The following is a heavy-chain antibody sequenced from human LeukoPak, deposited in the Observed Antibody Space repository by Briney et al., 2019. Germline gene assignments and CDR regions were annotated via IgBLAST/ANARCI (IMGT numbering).Heavy chain of an antibody. CDR1: GGTFSSYT. J-gene: IGHJ5*02. Sequence: ASVKVSCKASGGTFSSYTISWVRQAPGQGLEWMGGIIPIFGTANYAQKFQGRVTITADESTSTAYMELSSLRSEDTAVYYCASRRGYYYGSGSFYWFDPWGQGTLVTVSS. CDR2: IIPIFGTA. V-gene: IGHV1-69*13. CDR3: ASRRGYYYGSGSFYWFDP. D-gene: IGHD3-10*01.